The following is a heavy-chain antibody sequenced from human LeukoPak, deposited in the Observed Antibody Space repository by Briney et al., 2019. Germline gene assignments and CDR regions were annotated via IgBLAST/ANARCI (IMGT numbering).Heavy chain of an antibody. D-gene: IGHD6-13*01. J-gene: IGHJ4*02. CDR3: AKDLGDSSSWYYDY. V-gene: IGHV3-30*18. CDR2: ISYDGSNK. Sequence: GGSLRLSCAASGFTFSSYGMHWVRQAPGKGLEWVAVISYDGSNKYYADSVKGRFTISRDNSKNTLYLQMNSLRAEDTAVYYCAKDLGDSSSWYYDYWGQGTLVTVSS. CDR1: GFTFSSYG.